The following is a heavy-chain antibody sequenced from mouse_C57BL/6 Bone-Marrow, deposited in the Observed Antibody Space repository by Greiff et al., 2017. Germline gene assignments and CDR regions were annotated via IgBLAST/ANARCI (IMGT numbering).Heavy chain of an antibody. D-gene: IGHD1-1*01. CDR3: ARLEFDGSSGDWYFDV. CDR1: GYTFTSYD. Sequence: VKLMESGPELVKPGASVKLSCKASGYTFTSYDINWVKQRPGQGLEWIGWIYPRDGSTKYNEKFKGKATLTVDTSSSTAYMELNSLTSEDSAVYFCARLEFDGSSGDWYFDVWGTGTTVTVSS. V-gene: IGHV1-85*01. J-gene: IGHJ1*03. CDR2: IYPRDGST.